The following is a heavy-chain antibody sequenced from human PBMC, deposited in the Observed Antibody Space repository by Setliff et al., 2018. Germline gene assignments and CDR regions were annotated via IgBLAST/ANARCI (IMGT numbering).Heavy chain of an antibody. Sequence: GESLKISCKGSGYSFTSYWIGWVRQMPGKGLEWMGIIYPGDFDTRYNPSFQGQVTISIDRSISTSYLQWSSLQASDTAMYYCASRTSIRTDVFFDYWGQGTLVTVSS. D-gene: IGHD1-1*01. CDR2: IYPGDFDT. CDR3: ASRTSIRTDVFFDY. J-gene: IGHJ4*02. CDR1: GYSFTSYW. V-gene: IGHV5-51*01.